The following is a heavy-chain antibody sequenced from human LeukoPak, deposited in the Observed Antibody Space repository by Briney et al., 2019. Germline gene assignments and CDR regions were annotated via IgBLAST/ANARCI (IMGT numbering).Heavy chain of an antibody. V-gene: IGHV4-59*01. D-gene: IGHD7-27*01. CDR3: ARGSNWDWYFDL. J-gene: IGHJ2*01. Sequence: PSEALSLTCTVSGGSLSSYYWSWIRQPPEKGLEWIGYIYDSRSTNYNPSLKSRVTISIDTSKNQFSLKLSSVTAADTAVYYCARGSNWDWYFDLWGRGTLVTVSS. CDR1: GGSLSSYY. CDR2: IYDSRST.